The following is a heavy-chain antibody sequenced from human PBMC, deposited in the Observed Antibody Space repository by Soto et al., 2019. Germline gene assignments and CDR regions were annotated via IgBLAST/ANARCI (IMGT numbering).Heavy chain of an antibody. CDR1: GYTFTSYG. Sequence: ASVKVSCKASGYTFTSYGISWVRQAPGQGLEWMGWISAYNGNTNYAQKLQGRVTMTTDTSTSTAYMELRSLRSDDTAVYYCARGGEKWIQLWLKKHPYYYYGMDVWGQGTTVTVSS. CDR3: ARGGEKWIQLWLKKHPYYYYGMDV. CDR2: ISAYNGNT. V-gene: IGHV1-18*01. J-gene: IGHJ6*02. D-gene: IGHD5-18*01.